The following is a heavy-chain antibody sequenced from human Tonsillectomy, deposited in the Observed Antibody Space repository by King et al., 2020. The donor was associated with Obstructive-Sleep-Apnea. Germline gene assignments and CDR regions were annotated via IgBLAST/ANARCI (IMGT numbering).Heavy chain of an antibody. CDR3: AREGTWKRFDY. J-gene: IGHJ4*02. D-gene: IGHD1-1*01. CDR2: ISPNSGGT. V-gene: IGHV1-2*06. Sequence: QLVESGAEMKQPGASMKVSCKTSGYTFSGYYIDWVRPAPGQGLEWMGRISPNSGGTKSAQKFQGRLTMTRDTSIHTAYMEVSRLTPDDTAVYYCAREGTWKRFDYWGQGTLVTVSS. CDR1: GYTFSGYY.